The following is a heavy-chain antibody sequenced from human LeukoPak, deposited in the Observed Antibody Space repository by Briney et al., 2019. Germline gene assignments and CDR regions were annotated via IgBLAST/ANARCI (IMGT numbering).Heavy chain of an antibody. D-gene: IGHD2-2*01. Sequence: SETLCLTCTASGGSISSYYWSWIRQPPGKGLEWIGYIYTSGSTNYNPSLKSRVTISVDTSKNQFSLKLSSVTAADTAVYYCASLYPSDYWGQGTLVTVSS. J-gene: IGHJ4*02. CDR1: GGSISSYY. CDR2: IYTSGST. V-gene: IGHV4-4*09. CDR3: ASLYPSDY.